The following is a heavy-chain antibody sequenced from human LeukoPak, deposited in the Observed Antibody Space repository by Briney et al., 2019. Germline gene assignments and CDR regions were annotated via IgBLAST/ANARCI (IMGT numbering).Heavy chain of an antibody. CDR3: ARDHTGYEYGSFTYHYQYMDV. CDR2: INEDGSDK. V-gene: IGHV3-7*01. Sequence: GGSLRLSCAVSGFTFSNHWMSWVRQAPGKGLEWVANINEDGSDKDYVDSVKGRFTISRDNAKNSMYLQMNSLRADDTAVYYCARDHTGYEYGSFTYHYQYMDVWGKGTTVTVSS. J-gene: IGHJ6*03. CDR1: GFTFSNHW. D-gene: IGHD5-12*01.